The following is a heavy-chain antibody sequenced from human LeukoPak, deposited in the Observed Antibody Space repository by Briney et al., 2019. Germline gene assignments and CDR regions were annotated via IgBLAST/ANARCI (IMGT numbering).Heavy chain of an antibody. V-gene: IGHV4-59*01. Sequence: PSETLSLTCTVSGGSISSYYWSWIRQPPGKGLEWIGYIYYSGSPNYNPSLKSRVTISVDTSKNHFSLKLTSVTAADTAVYYCARGLDGYGDPGGWFDPWGQGTLVTVSS. CDR3: ARGLDGYGDPGGWFDP. J-gene: IGHJ5*02. CDR1: GGSISSYY. CDR2: IYYSGSP. D-gene: IGHD4-17*01.